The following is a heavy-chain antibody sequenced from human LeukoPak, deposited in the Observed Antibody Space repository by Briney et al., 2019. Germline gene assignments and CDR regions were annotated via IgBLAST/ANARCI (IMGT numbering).Heavy chain of an antibody. CDR1: GFTFSSYA. CDR3: ARLGSFKDIVVVPAAMYRYYYYMDV. CDR2: INWNGGST. V-gene: IGHV3-20*04. D-gene: IGHD2-2*01. J-gene: IGHJ6*03. Sequence: GGSLRLSCAASGFTFSSYAMSWVRQAPGKGLEWVSGINWNGGSTGYADSVKGRFTISRDNAKNSLYLQMNSLRAEDTALYYCARLGSFKDIVVVPAAMYRYYYYMDVWGKGTTVTVSS.